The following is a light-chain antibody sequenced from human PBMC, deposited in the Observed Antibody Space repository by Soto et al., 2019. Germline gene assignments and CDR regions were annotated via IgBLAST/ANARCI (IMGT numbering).Light chain of an antibody. V-gene: IGKV3-11*01. J-gene: IGKJ1*01. Sequence: EVVLTQSPATLSLSPGERATLSCRASQSVSSYLAWYQQKPGQAPRLLIYDASNRATGIPARFSGSGSGTDFTLTISSLEPEDFAVYYCQQRSNWPTFGQGTMV. CDR1: QSVSSY. CDR2: DAS. CDR3: QQRSNWPT.